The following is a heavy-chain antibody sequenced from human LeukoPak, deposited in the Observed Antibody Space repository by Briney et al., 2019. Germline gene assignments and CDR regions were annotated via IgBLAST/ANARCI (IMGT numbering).Heavy chain of an antibody. V-gene: IGHV1-18*01. D-gene: IGHD6-13*01. CDR3: PRDLKSAAAGRDYYYYGRDV. J-gene: IGHJ6*02. Sequence: ASVKVSCKASGYTFTSYGISWVRQAPGEGLEWMGWISAYNGDTNYAQKLQGRVTTSTDTSTSTAYMERRSLGSDDPAVYYCPRDLKSAAAGRDYYYYGRDVWPLGTTVSVSS. CDR1: GYTFTSYG. CDR2: ISAYNGDT.